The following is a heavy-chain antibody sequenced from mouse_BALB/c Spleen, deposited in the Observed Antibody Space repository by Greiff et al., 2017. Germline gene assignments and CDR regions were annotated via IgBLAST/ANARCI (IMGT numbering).Heavy chain of an antibody. V-gene: IGHV5-4*02. Sequence: EVQVVESGGGLVKPGGSLKLSCAASGFTFSDYYMYWVRQTPEKRLEWVATISDGGSYTYYPDSVKGRFTISRDNAKNNLYLQMSSLKSEDTAMYYCARGPVYGSSPYAMDYWGQGTSVTVSS. CDR2: ISDGGSYT. D-gene: IGHD1-1*01. CDR1: GFTFSDYY. J-gene: IGHJ4*01. CDR3: ARGPVYGSSPYAMDY.